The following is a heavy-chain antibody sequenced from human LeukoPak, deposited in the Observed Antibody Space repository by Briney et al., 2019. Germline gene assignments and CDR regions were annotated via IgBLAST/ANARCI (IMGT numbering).Heavy chain of an antibody. D-gene: IGHD2-15*01. CDR3: AKGSPYCSGGRCYVYYYGMDV. CDR1: GFTFSSYW. CDR2: ITGDASST. V-gene: IGHV3-74*01. J-gene: IGHJ6*02. Sequence: GGSLRLSCAASGFTFSSYWMHWVRQAPGKGLVWVSCITGDASSTRYADSVKGRFTISRDNSNNTLYLQMHSLRAEDTAVYYCAKGSPYCSGGRCYVYYYGMDVWGQGTTVTVSS.